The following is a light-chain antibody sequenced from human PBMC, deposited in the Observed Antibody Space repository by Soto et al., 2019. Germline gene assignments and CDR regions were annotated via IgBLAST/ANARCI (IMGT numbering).Light chain of an antibody. V-gene: IGLV2-14*01. J-gene: IGLJ2*01. CDR2: GVS. CDR3: SSYTGSSTLVV. Sequence: QSVLTQPASVSGSPGQSITISRTGTSSDVGGYNYVSWYQQHPGKAPKLMIYGVSNRPSGVSNRFSGSKSGNTASQTISGLPAEDEADYYCSSYTGSSTLVVFCGGTKLTVL. CDR1: SSDVGGYNY.